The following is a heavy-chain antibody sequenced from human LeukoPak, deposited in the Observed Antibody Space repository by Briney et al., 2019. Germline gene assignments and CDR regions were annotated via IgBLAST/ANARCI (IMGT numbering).Heavy chain of an antibody. J-gene: IGHJ5*02. V-gene: IGHV4-34*01. CDR3: ARDRAAAGWFDP. D-gene: IGHD6-13*01. Sequence: PSETLSLTCAVYGGSFSGYYWSWIRQPPGKGLEWIGEINHSGSTNYNTSLKSRVTISVDTSKNQFSLKLSSVTAADTAVYYCARDRAAAGWFDPWGQGTMVTVSS. CDR2: INHSGST. CDR1: GGSFSGYY.